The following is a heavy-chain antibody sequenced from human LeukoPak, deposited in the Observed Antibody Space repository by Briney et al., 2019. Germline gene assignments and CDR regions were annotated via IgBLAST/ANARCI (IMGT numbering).Heavy chain of an antibody. D-gene: IGHD3-10*01. Sequence: SETLTLTCAVYGGSYSGYYWSWIRQPPGKALEWIGEINHSGSTNYNPSLKSRVTISVDRSKNQFSLKLSSVTAADTAVYYCARVRYYGSGSYYTFDYWGQGTLVTVSS. J-gene: IGHJ4*02. CDR2: INHSGST. CDR3: ARVRYYGSGSYYTFDY. V-gene: IGHV4-34*01. CDR1: GGSYSGYY.